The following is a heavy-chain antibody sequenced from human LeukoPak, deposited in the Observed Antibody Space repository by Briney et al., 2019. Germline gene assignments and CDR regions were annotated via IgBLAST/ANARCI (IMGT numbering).Heavy chain of an antibody. J-gene: IGHJ4*02. CDR1: GFTFSSYD. Sequence: GGSLRLSCAASGFTFSSYDIHWVRQAPGKGLEWVASIRYDGSNKYYADSVKGRFTISRDNSKNTLYLQMNSLRAEDTAVYYRAKDAHSGYDYFYYFDYWGQGTLVTVSS. V-gene: IGHV3-30*02. D-gene: IGHD5-12*01. CDR2: IRYDGSNK. CDR3: AKDAHSGYDYFYYFDY.